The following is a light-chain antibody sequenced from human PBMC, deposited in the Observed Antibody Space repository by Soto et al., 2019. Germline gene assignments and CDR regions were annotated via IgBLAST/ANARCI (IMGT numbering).Light chain of an antibody. CDR1: QTVSSW. Sequence: DIQMTQSPSTLSASVGDRVTITCRASQTVSSWLAWYQQKPGKAPKLLIYDVSSLESGDPSRFCGSGSGTEVTLTFSSVQADNFATYYCQEYYGYSRTFGQGTKVEVK. CDR3: QEYYGYSRT. J-gene: IGKJ1*01. V-gene: IGKV1-5*01. CDR2: DVS.